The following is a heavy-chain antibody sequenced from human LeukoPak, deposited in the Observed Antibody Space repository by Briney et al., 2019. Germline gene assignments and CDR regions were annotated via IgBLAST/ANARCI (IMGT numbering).Heavy chain of an antibody. Sequence: GGSLRLSCAASGFAFSLYGMHWVRQAPGKGLEWVSSISSNISDISYTVSVKGRFTTSRDNAKNSLYLQMDNLRAEDTAVYYCARDPAFVVPGLTRWTNWFDPWGQGTLVTVSS. CDR1: GFAFSLYG. CDR2: ISSNISDI. D-gene: IGHD2-2*01. CDR3: ARDPAFVVPGLTRWTNWFDP. J-gene: IGHJ5*02. V-gene: IGHV3-21*01.